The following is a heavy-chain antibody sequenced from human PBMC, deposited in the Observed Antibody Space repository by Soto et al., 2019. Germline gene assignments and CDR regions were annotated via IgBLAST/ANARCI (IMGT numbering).Heavy chain of an antibody. CDR2: ISPYNGNT. D-gene: IGHD3-22*01. Sequence: VQSGGEVKKPGASVKVSCKASTSRFMSYGISWVRQAPGQGLEWMGWISPYNGNTKYVEKFQGRVTMTTDTSTSTVYMELRSLRFDDTAVYYCARSYDYLEKGFLDIWGQGTMVSVSS. V-gene: IGHV1-18*01. CDR1: TSRFMSYG. CDR3: ARSYDYLEKGFLDI. J-gene: IGHJ3*02.